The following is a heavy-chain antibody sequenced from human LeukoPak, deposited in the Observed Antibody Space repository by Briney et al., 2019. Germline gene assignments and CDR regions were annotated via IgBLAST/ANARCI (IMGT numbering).Heavy chain of an antibody. D-gene: IGHD4-17*01. J-gene: IGHJ6*02. Sequence: GGSLRLSCAASGFTFSSYSMNWVRQAPGKGLEWVSYISSSSSTIYYADSVKGRFTISRDNAKNSLYLQMNSLRAEDTAVYYCARDNDYGDYDEVYYYYDMDVWGQGTTVTVSS. CDR2: ISSSSSTI. V-gene: IGHV3-48*01. CDR3: ARDNDYGDYDEVYYYYDMDV. CDR1: GFTFSSYS.